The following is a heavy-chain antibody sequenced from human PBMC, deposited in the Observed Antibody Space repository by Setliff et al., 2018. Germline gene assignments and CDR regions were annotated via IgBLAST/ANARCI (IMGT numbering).Heavy chain of an antibody. Sequence: SGPTLVNPTQTLTLTCTSSGFSLSTSGVGVGWIRQPPGKALEWLALIYWNDDKRYSPSLKSRLTITKDTSKNQVVLTMTNMDPVDTATYYCAHRQEYYDFWSGYYVDASDIWGQGTMVTVSS. CDR3: AHRQEYYDFWSGYYVDASDI. CDR2: IYWNDDK. CDR1: GFSLSTSGVG. D-gene: IGHD3-3*01. V-gene: IGHV2-5*01. J-gene: IGHJ3*02.